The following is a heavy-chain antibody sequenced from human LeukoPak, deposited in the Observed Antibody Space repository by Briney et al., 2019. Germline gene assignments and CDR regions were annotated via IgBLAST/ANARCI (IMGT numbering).Heavy chain of an antibody. CDR1: GGSISSNNW. CDR3: ASNGYYSQDY. J-gene: IGHJ4*02. V-gene: IGHV4-4*02. D-gene: IGHD2-15*01. CDR2: IYHSGST. Sequence: SETLSLTCTVSGGSISSNNWWSWVRPPPGKELEWIGEIYHSGSTNYNPSLKSRVTISVDKSKNQFSLKLSSVTAADTAVYYCASNGYYSQDYWGQGTPVTVSS.